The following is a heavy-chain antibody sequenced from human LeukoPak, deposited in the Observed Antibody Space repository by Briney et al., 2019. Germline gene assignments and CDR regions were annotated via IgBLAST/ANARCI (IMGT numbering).Heavy chain of an antibody. CDR3: ARVFVEAPIHATPDDHGAFDI. V-gene: IGHV4-30-4*01. Sequence: PSETLSLTCTVSGGSISSGDYYWSWIRQPPGKGLEWIGYIYYSGSTYYNPSLKSRVTISVDTSKNQFSLKLSSVTAADTAVYYCARVFVEAPIHATPDDHGAFDIWGQGTMVTVSS. J-gene: IGHJ3*02. CDR1: GGSISSGDYY. D-gene: IGHD2-8*01. CDR2: IYYSGST.